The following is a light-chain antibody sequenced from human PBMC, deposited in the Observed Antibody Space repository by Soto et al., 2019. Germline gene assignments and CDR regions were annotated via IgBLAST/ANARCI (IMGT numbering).Light chain of an antibody. CDR1: SSDVGSYNL. V-gene: IGLV2-23*03. Sequence: QSVLTQPASVSGSPGQSITISCTGTSSDVGSYNLVSWYQQHPGKAPKLMIYEGSKRPSGVSNRFSGSKSGNTASLTISGLQAEDEADYYCCSYAGSSTFEFCGGTQLTVL. CDR3: CSYAGSSTFE. J-gene: IGLJ2*01. CDR2: EGS.